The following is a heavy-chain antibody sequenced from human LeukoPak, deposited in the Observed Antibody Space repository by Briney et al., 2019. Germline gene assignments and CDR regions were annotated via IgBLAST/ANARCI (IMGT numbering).Heavy chain of an antibody. CDR1: GFSFSGSA. D-gene: IGHD5/OR15-5a*01. Sequence: PGEFLKLSCATSGFSFSGSALHWVRQAPGKGLEWVGRIRSKANNYATAYTASVTGRFTISRDDSKNMAYLQMNSLKTEDTAVYYCTPGDSVPGYWGQGTLVTVSS. V-gene: IGHV3-73*01. CDR3: TPGDSVPGY. J-gene: IGHJ4*02. CDR2: IRSKANNYAT.